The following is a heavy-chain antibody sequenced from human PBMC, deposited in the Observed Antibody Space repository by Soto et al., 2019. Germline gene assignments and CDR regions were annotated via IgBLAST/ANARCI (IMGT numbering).Heavy chain of an antibody. CDR1: GFTVSAYY. Sequence: QVQLLESGGALVKPGGSLRLSCAASGFTVSAYYMAWIRQSPGKGLEWISYISGDSRDTKHADSVKGRFTISRANAKNYLYLHMHRFRVEDTAVYFCATGQQVRMADIWGQGTMVTVSS. CDR2: ISGDSRDT. V-gene: IGHV3-11*03. J-gene: IGHJ3*02. CDR3: ATGQQVRMADI. D-gene: IGHD6-13*01.